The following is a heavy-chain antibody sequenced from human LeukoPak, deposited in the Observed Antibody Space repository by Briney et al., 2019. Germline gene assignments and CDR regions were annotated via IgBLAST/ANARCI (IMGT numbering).Heavy chain of an antibody. J-gene: IGHJ4*02. CDR3: AGGGWYTTVALFDQ. D-gene: IGHD3-3*01. V-gene: IGHV6-1*01. CDR2: TYYRTKWSS. CDR1: GDSGSRSNAA. Sequence: SQTLSLTCAISGDSGSRSNAAWNWIRQSPSRGLEGLGRTYYRTKWSSDSAISVTSRTIITPDTSKNQFSLQRNSVTPEDTAVYYCAGGGWYTTVALFDQWGQGTPGTVSS.